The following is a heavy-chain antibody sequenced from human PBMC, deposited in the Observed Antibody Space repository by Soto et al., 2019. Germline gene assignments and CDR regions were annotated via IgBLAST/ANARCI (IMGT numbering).Heavy chain of an antibody. J-gene: IGHJ4*02. CDR2: INHSGST. D-gene: IGHD5-12*01. CDR1: GGSFSGYY. CDR3: ARGGYSGYAR. V-gene: IGHV4-34*01. Sequence: QVQLQQWGAGLLKPSETLSLTCAVYGGSFSGYYWSWFRQPPGKGLEWIGEINHSGSTNYNPSLKSRVTISVDTSKNQFSLKLSSVTAADTAVYYCARGGYSGYARWGQGTLVTVSS.